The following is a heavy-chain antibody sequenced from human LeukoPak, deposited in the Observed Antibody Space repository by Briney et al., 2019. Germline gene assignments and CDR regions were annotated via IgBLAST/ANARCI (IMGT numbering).Heavy chain of an antibody. J-gene: IGHJ2*01. V-gene: IGHV1-8*03. CDR3: AREPYCGGDCYPSSYWYFDL. D-gene: IGHD2-21*02. CDR1: GYTFTSYD. Sequence: GASVKVSCKASGYTFTSYDINWVRQATGQGLEWMGWMNPNSGNTGYAQKFQGRVTITRNTSVSTAYMELSSLRSEDTAVYYCAREPYCGGDCYPSSYWYFDLWGRGTLVTVSS. CDR2: MNPNSGNT.